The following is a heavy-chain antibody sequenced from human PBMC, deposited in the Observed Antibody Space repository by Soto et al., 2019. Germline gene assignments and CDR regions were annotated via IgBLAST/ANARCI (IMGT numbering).Heavy chain of an antibody. D-gene: IGHD2-2*01. J-gene: IGHJ6*02. CDR2: INSDGSST. V-gene: IGHV3-74*01. CDR3: ARDGEYQLPPDYYDGMDV. Sequence: EVQLVESGGGLVQPGGSLRLSCAASGFTFSSYWMHWVRQAPGKGLVWVSRINSDGSSTSYADSVKGRFTISRDNAKNTLYLQMNSLRAEDTAVYYCARDGEYQLPPDYYDGMDVWGQGTTVTVSS. CDR1: GFTFSSYW.